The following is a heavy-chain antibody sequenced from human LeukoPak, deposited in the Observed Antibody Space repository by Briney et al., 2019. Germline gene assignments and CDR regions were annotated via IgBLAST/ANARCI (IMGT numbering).Heavy chain of an antibody. V-gene: IGHV4-34*01. Sequence: SETLSLTCAVYGGSFSGYYWSWIRQPPGRGLEWIGEINHSGSTNYNPSLKSRVTISVDTSKNQFSLKLSSVTAADTAVYYCARGRWLRSSFDYWGQGTLVTVSS. J-gene: IGHJ4*02. CDR1: GGSFSGYY. CDR3: ARGRWLRSSFDY. D-gene: IGHD5-12*01. CDR2: INHSGST.